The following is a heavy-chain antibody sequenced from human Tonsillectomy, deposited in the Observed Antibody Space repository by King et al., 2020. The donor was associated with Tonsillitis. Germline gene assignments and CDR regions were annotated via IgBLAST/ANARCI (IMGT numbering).Heavy chain of an antibody. CDR2: ISGSGYIT. CDR3: AKRGGVAATGTFRSYYYYYMDV. J-gene: IGHJ6*03. D-gene: IGHD6-13*01. Sequence: VHLLESGGGLVQPGGSLRLSCAASGFTFSNYAMTWVRQAPGKGLEWVSAISGSGYITYYADSVKGRFTISRDNSKNTLSLQMNNLRAEDTAIYYCAKRGGVAATGTFRSYYYYYMDV. V-gene: IGHV3-23*01. CDR1: GFTFSNYA.